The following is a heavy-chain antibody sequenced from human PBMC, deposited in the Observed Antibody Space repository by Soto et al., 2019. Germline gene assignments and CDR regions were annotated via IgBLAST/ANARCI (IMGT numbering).Heavy chain of an antibody. J-gene: IGHJ5*01. Sequence: GGSLRLSCAASGFTFSDHGMHWVRQAPGKGLEWVSSISGSVGSTFYADSVKGRFTISRDNSMNTRYLQMNSLRAEDTAVYFCAKDRTIASRNFDSWRRGALVPFSS. D-gene: IGHD6-6*01. CDR1: GFTFSDHG. CDR3: AKDRTIASRNFDS. V-gene: IGHV3-23*01. CDR2: ISGSVGST.